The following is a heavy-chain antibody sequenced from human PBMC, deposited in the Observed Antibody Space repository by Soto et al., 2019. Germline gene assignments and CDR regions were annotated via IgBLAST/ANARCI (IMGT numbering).Heavy chain of an antibody. CDR3: ARSRHSGSYLFDY. J-gene: IGHJ4*02. CDR1: GGSIGSGDYY. Sequence: PSETLSLTCTVSGGSIGSGDYYWTWIRQPPGKGLEWIAYIHNTGSPYYNLSLKSRLTISLDTSKNQFSLRLSSVTAADTAVYYCARSRHSGSYLFDYWGQGILVTVSS. CDR2: IHNTGSP. D-gene: IGHD1-26*01. V-gene: IGHV4-30-4*01.